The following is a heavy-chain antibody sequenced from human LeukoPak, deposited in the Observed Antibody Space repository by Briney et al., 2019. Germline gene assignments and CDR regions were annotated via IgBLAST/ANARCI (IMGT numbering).Heavy chain of an antibody. Sequence: PSETLSLTCTVSGGSIGSYYWSWIRQPPGKGLEWIGYIYYSGSTNYNPSLKSRVTISVDTSKNQFSLKLSSVTAADTAVYYCARVLDDSLAAAGFDYWGQGTLVTVSS. J-gene: IGHJ4*02. V-gene: IGHV4-59*01. CDR3: ARVLDDSLAAAGFDY. CDR1: GGSIGSYY. D-gene: IGHD6-13*01. CDR2: IYYSGST.